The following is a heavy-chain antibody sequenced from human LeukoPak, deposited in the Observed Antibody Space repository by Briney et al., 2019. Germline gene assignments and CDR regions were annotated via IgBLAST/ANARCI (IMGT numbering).Heavy chain of an antibody. Sequence: PGGSLRLSCAASGFTFSSYGMHWVRQAPGKGLEWVAFIRYDGSNKYYADSVKGRFTISRDNSKNTLYLQMNSLRAEDTAVYYCARDGPRAGRGVIFENWGQGTLVTVSS. V-gene: IGHV3-30*02. CDR2: IRYDGSNK. CDR1: GFTFSSYG. D-gene: IGHD3-10*01. CDR3: ARDGPRAGRGVIFEN. J-gene: IGHJ4*02.